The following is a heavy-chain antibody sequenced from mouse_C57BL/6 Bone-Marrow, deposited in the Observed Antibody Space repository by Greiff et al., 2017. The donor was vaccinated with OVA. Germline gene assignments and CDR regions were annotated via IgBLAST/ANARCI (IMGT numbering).Heavy chain of an antibody. CDR2: IDPENGDT. CDR3: TTEAVVVPFDY. D-gene: IGHD1-1*01. J-gene: IGHJ2*01. CDR1: GFNIKDDY. Sequence: EVMLVESGAELVRPGASVKLSCTASGFNIKDDYMHWVKQRPEQGLAWIGWIDPENGDTEYASKFQGKATITADTSSNTAYLQLSSLTSEDTAVYYCTTEAVVVPFDYWGQGTTLTVSS. V-gene: IGHV14-4*01.